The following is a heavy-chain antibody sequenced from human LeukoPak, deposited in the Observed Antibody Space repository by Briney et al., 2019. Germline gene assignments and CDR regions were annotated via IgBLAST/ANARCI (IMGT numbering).Heavy chain of an antibody. CDR1: GFTFSSYW. CDR3: ARGRSGFYFDY. Sequence: GGSLGLSCAASGFTFSSYWVHWVRQAPGKGLVWVSRINTDGSSTIYADSVKGRFTISRDNAKNTLYLQMNSLRVEDTAIYYCARGRSGFYFDYWSQGTLVTVSS. J-gene: IGHJ4*02. V-gene: IGHV3-74*01. CDR2: INTDGSST. D-gene: IGHD3-22*01.